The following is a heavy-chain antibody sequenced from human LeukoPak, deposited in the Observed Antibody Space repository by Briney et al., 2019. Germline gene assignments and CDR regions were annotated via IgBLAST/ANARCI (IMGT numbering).Heavy chain of an antibody. V-gene: IGHV1-2*02. CDR2: INVNRGGT. D-gene: IGHD2-2*01. Sequence: ASVKVSCKPSGYSFTSYGISWVRQAPGQGLEWMGWINVNRGGTNYAQRFQGRVTMTRDTSITTAYMELSRLKSDDTAVYYCARRYCSSTSCYYFDYWGQGTLVTVSS. CDR3: ARRYCSSTSCYYFDY. CDR1: GYSFTSYG. J-gene: IGHJ4*02.